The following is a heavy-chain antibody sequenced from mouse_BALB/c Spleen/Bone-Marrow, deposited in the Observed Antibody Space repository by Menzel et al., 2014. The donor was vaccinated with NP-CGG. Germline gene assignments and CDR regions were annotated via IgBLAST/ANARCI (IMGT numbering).Heavy chain of an antibody. CDR1: GYSITSDYA. CDR3: ARSADWYFDV. Sequence: DVHLVESGPGLVKPSQSLSLTCTVTGYSITSDYAWHWIRQFPGNKLEWMGYISYSGSTSYYPSLKSRISITRDTSKNQFFLQLNSMTTEDTATYYCARSADWYFDVWGAGTTVTVSS. J-gene: IGHJ1*01. V-gene: IGHV3-2*02. CDR2: ISYSGST.